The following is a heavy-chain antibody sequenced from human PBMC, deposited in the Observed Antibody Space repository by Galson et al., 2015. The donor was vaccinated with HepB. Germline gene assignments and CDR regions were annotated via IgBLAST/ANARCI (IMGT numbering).Heavy chain of an antibody. CDR1: GGSISSSGYY. V-gene: IGHV4-39*07. Sequence: SETLSLTCTVSGGSISSSGYYWGWIRQPPGKGLEWIGSLYYSGSTYYNPSLKSRVTISVDTSKNHFSLKLSSVTAADTAVYYCARDRSTRAAIDLWGQGTLVTVSS. J-gene: IGHJ4*02. CDR3: ARDRSTRAAIDL. D-gene: IGHD2-2*02. CDR2: LYYSGST.